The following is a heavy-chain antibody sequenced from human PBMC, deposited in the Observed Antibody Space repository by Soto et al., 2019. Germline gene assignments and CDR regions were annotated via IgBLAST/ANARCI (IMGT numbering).Heavy chain of an antibody. V-gene: IGHV1-2*02. Sequence: ASVKVSCKASGYTFTDYYIHWVRQAPGQGLEWMGWINPNSGGTNYAQSFQGRVTMTRDTSISTAYMEVRRLRSDDTAVYYCARFQSSVAGTLADYWGQGTLVTVSS. J-gene: IGHJ4*02. CDR3: ARFQSSVAGTLADY. CDR1: GYTFTDYY. D-gene: IGHD6-19*01. CDR2: INPNSGGT.